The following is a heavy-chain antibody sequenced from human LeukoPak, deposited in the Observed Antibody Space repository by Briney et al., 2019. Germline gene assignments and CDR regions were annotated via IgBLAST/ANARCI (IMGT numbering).Heavy chain of an antibody. V-gene: IGHV1-18*01. CDR2: ISAYNGNT. Sequence: GASVKVSCKASGYTFTSYGISWVRQAPGQGLEWMGWISAYNGNTNYAQKLQGRVTMTTDTSTSTAYMELRSLRSEDTAVYYCARNAHDYSNAYDDYWGQGTLVTVSS. D-gene: IGHD4-11*01. J-gene: IGHJ4*02. CDR1: GYTFTSYG. CDR3: ARNAHDYSNAYDDY.